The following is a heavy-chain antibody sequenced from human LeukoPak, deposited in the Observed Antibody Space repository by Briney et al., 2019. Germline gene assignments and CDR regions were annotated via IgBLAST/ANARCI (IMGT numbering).Heavy chain of an antibody. CDR1: GGSISSSTYY. V-gene: IGHV4-39*01. CDR2: VYYSGST. Sequence: PSETLSLTRTVSGGSISSSTYYWGWIRQPPGKGLEWIGGVYYSGSTYYNPSLKSRVTISVDTSKNQFSLKLSSVTAADTAVYYCARHASSIAARRGFDYWGQGTLVTISS. J-gene: IGHJ4*02. D-gene: IGHD6-6*01. CDR3: ARHASSIAARRGFDY.